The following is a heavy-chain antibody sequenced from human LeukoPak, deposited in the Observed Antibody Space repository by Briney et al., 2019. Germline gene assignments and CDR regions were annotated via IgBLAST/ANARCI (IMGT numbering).Heavy chain of an antibody. D-gene: IGHD3-22*01. CDR3: ARDTRDSSGYYYAPIEC. J-gene: IGHJ4*02. CDR2: INPNSGGT. CDR1: GYTFTSYY. V-gene: IGHV1-2*02. Sequence: GASVKVSCKASGYTFTSYYMHWVRQAPGQGLEWMGWINPNSGGTNYAQKFQGRVTMTRDTSISTAYMELSRLRSDGTAVYYCARDTRDSSGYYYAPIECWGQGTLVTVSS.